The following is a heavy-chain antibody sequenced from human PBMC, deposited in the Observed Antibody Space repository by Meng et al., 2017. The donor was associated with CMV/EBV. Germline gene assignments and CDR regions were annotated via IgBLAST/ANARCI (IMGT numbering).Heavy chain of an antibody. CDR3: AREGFDY. CDR1: GYTFTCYG. Sequence: QCQLVHARAKVTKSGASVEVFCKATGYTFTCYGISWVRQAPGQGLEGMGGIRAYNGNTNYAQKLQGRVPMTKDTSTSTAYMELRSLRSDDTAVYYCAREGFDYWGQGTLVTVSS. V-gene: IGHV1-18*01. J-gene: IGHJ4*02. CDR2: IRAYNGNT.